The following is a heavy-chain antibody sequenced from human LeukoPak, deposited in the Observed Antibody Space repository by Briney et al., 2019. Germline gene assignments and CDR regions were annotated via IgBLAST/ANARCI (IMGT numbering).Heavy chain of an antibody. CDR3: AKAPLTYGDYVYFDY. CDR2: ISGSGGST. J-gene: IGHJ4*02. Sequence: GGSLRLSCAASGVTFSSYAMSWVRQAPGKGLEWGAAISGSGGSTYYAASVKGRFTISRDNSKNTLYLQMNSLRAEDTAVYYCAKAPLTYGDYVYFDYWGQGTLVTVSS. D-gene: IGHD4-17*01. V-gene: IGHV3-23*01. CDR1: GVTFSSYA.